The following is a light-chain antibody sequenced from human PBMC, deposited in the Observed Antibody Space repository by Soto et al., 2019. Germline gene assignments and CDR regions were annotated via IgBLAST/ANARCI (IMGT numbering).Light chain of an antibody. CDR1: QSLLHSNGKTY. V-gene: IGKV2D-29*01. CDR3: MQNKQLPVT. J-gene: IGKJ4*01. CDR2: ELS. Sequence: DSVMTQTPLSLSVTPGQPASISCKSSQSLLHSNGKTYLSWYLQKPGQPPQLLIYELSNRFSGVPDRFSGSGSETEFTLIISRVEAEDVGVYYCMQNKQLPVTFGGGTKVEIK.